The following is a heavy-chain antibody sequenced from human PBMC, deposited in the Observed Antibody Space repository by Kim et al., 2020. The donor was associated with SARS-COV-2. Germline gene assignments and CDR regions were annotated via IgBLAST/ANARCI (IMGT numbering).Heavy chain of an antibody. D-gene: IGHD1-26*01. CDR3: AKKPPGRYEELFDH. Sequence: GGSLRLSCAASGFAFNTYGMHWVRQAPGKGLEWVAVISFDGNHKNHADSVKGRFTISRDNSKNTLYLQLNSLRGEDTAVYYCAKKPPGRYEELFDHWGKGTLVTVSS. J-gene: IGHJ4*02. CDR1: GFAFNTYG. CDR2: ISFDGNHK. V-gene: IGHV3-30*18.